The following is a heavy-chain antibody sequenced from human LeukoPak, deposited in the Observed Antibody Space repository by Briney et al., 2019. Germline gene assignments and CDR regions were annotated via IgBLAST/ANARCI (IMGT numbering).Heavy chain of an antibody. CDR2: SYSDSNT. V-gene: IGHV3-53*01. J-gene: IGHJ3*02. CDR1: GFSVSSNY. D-gene: IGHD1-14*01. Sequence: GGSLRLSCAASGFSVSSNYMSWVRQAPGKGLEWVSISYSDSNTNYADSVKGRFTISRDTSQNTLSLQMNSLRAEDTAVYYCVRKNRDFNAAFDIWGQGTVVTVSS. CDR3: VRKNRDFNAAFDI.